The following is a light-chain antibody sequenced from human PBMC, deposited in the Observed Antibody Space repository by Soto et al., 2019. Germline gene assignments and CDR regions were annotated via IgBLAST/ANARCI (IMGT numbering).Light chain of an antibody. J-gene: IGKJ5*01. CDR3: QQLNSYPIT. Sequence: DIQLTQSPSFLSASVGDRVTIACRASQGISTYLAWYQQKPGKVPNLLIFTASTLQGGVPSRFSGSGSRTEFTLTISSLQPEDFATYYCQQLNSYPITFGQGTRLEIK. V-gene: IGKV1-9*01. CDR2: TAS. CDR1: QGISTY.